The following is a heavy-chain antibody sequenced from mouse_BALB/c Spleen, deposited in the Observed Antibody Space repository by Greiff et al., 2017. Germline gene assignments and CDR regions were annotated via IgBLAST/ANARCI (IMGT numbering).Heavy chain of an antibody. V-gene: IGHV2-9*02. D-gene: IGHD4-1*01. Sequence: VKVVESGPGLVAPSQSLSITCTVSGFSLTSYGVHWVRQPPGKGLEWLGVILAGGSTNYNSALMSRLSISKDNSKSQVFLKMNSLQTDDTAMYYCARETGTGFAYWGQGTLVTVSA. CDR2: ILAGGST. CDR3: ARETGTGFAY. J-gene: IGHJ3*01. CDR1: GFSLTSYG.